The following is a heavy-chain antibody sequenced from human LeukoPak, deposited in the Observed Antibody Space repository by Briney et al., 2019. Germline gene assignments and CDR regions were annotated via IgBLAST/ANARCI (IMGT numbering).Heavy chain of an antibody. V-gene: IGHV5-51*01. D-gene: IGHD4-17*01. Sequence: GESLQISCTGSGYRFTSYWIGWVRQLPGKGLECMGFIYPGDSDTRYSPPFQGQVTISVDKSISTAYLQWSSLEASDTAIYYCARSPSTLTTLGDYYFGMDVWGQGTTVTVSS. CDR2: IYPGDSDT. CDR1: GYRFTSYW. CDR3: ARSPSTLTTLGDYYFGMDV. J-gene: IGHJ6*02.